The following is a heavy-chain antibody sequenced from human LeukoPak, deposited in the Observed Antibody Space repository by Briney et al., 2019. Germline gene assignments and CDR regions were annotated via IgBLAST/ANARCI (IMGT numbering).Heavy chain of an antibody. Sequence: ASVKVSCKVSGYTLTELSMHWVRQAPGKGLEWMGGFDPEDGETIYAQKFQGRVTMTEDTSTDTAYMELSSLRSDDTAVYYCARDGYFWSGPLYYFDYWGQGTLVTVSS. CDR1: GYTLTELS. CDR3: ARDGYFWSGPLYYFDY. V-gene: IGHV1-24*01. J-gene: IGHJ4*02. CDR2: FDPEDGET. D-gene: IGHD3-3*01.